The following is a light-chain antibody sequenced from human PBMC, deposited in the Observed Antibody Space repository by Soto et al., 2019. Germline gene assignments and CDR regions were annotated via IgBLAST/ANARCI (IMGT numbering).Light chain of an antibody. CDR3: QQRNLLRET. J-gene: IGKJ5*01. CDR1: QSVSNNY. Sequence: EIAVNNAPFTLSPSPSEPVTLSCRASQSVSNNYLAWYQQKPGQAPRLLIYGASNRATGIPDRFSGSGSGTDFTLTISSLEPEDFAVYYCQQRNLLRETFGQGTLLDIK. V-gene: IGKV3D-20*02. CDR2: GAS.